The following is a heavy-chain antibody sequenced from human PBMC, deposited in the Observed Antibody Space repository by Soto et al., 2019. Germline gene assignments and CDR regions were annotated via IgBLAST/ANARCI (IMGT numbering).Heavy chain of an antibody. CDR2: ISHDGSNK. J-gene: IGHJ6*02. D-gene: IGHD5-18*01. CDR1: GFTFSHYG. CDR3: VKDRGYTYGPPLRYYYGMDF. V-gene: IGHV3-30*18. Sequence: QVQLVESGGGVVQPGRSLRLSCAASGFTFSHYGIHWVRQAPGKGLEWVAVISHDGSNKYYVDSVKGRFTISRDNSKNTLHQQMNSLRAEDTAVYYCVKDRGYTYGPPLRYYYGMDFWGQGTTVTVS.